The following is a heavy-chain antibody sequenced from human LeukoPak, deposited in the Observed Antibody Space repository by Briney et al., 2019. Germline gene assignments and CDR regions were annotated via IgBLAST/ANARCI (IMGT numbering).Heavy chain of an antibody. Sequence: GGSLRLSCSASGFTFSSYWMSWVRQAPGKGLEWVANIKQDGSEKYYVDSVKGRFTISRDNAKNSLYLQMNSLRAEDTAVYYCARELVPAANVYYYMDVWGKGTTVTVSS. CDR1: GFTFSSYW. CDR3: ARELVPAANVYYYMDV. D-gene: IGHD2-2*01. CDR2: IKQDGSEK. V-gene: IGHV3-7*01. J-gene: IGHJ6*03.